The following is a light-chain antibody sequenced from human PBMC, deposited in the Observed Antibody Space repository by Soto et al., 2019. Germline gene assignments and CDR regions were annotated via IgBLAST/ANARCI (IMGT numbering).Light chain of an antibody. Sequence: QSVLTQSSSASASLGSSVKLTCTLSSGHSSYIIAWHQQQPGKAPRYLMKLEGSGSYNKGSGVPDRFSGSSSGADRYLTISTLRLEDGANYYCETWNRNPGVFGGGTRVTVL. CDR1: SGHSSYI. CDR3: ETWNRNPGV. J-gene: IGLJ3*02. V-gene: IGLV4-60*01. CDR2: LEGSGSY.